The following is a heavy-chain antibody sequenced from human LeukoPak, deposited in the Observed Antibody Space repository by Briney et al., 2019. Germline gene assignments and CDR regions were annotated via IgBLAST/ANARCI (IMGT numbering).Heavy chain of an antibody. D-gene: IGHD4-17*01. CDR3: ARHRYGDLRRLRYYYVDV. CDR2: INTNTGDT. Sequence: GASVKVSCKASGYTFTRYAMHWVRQAPGQGLEWMGWINTNTGDTNYAQRFPGRVTMSRDTSFSTAYLELSRLRAEDTAVYYCARHRYGDLRRLRYYYVDVWGDGTTVTISS. CDR1: GYTFTRYA. V-gene: IGHV1-2*02. J-gene: IGHJ6*03.